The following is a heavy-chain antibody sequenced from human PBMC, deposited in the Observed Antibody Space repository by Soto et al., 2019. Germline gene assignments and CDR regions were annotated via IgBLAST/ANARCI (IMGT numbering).Heavy chain of an antibody. D-gene: IGHD5-12*01. V-gene: IGHV3-21*01. CDR3: ARAPVPGYGTLGYYFDY. CDR2: ISSSSSYI. J-gene: IGHJ4*02. CDR1: GFTFSSYS. Sequence: EVQLVESGGGLVKPGGSLRLSCAASGFTFSSYSMNWVRQAPGKGLEWVSSISSSSSYIYYADSVKGRFTISRDNAKNSLYLQMNSLRAEDTAVYYCARAPVPGYGTLGYYFDYWGQGTLVTVSS.